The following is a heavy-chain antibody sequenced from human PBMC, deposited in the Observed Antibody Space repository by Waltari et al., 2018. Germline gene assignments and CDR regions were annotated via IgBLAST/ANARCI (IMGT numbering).Heavy chain of an antibody. D-gene: IGHD5-12*01. CDR2: VSGSGATT. V-gene: IGHV3-23*01. Sequence: EVQLLESGGGLVQPGGSLRLSCAASGFSFGGFGMNWVRQAPGKGLGGVAGVSGSGATTNYADSVRGRFTVARDNTRNTVYLQMNSLRAEDTAVYYCAKAFRGYSGSYFDIWGRGTLVAVSA. CDR1: GFSFGGFG. J-gene: IGHJ4*02. CDR3: AKAFRGYSGSYFDI.